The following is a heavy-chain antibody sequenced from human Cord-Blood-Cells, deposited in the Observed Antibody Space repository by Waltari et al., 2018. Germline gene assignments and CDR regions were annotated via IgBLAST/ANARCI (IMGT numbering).Heavy chain of an antibody. D-gene: IGHD3-3*01. Sequence: QVQLVQSGAEVKKPGASVKVSWKVSGYTLTELSMHWVRQAPGNGLEWMGGFEPEDGETIYAQTIQGRVTMTEDTATARAYMEVSSLSSEDTAVYYCATLKYQNLRFGDMDVWGKGTTVTVSS. V-gene: IGHV1-24*01. CDR2: FEPEDGET. CDR3: ATLKYQNLRFGDMDV. CDR1: GYTLTELS. J-gene: IGHJ6*03.